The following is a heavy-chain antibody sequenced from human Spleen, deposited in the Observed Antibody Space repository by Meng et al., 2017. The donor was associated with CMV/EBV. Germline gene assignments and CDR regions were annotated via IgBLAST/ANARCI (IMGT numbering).Heavy chain of an antibody. CDR3: ARNPCGGDCYSVFDI. CDR2: INHSGST. CDR1: GGSFSCYY. V-gene: IGHV4-34*01. J-gene: IGHJ3*02. D-gene: IGHD2-21*02. Sequence: QGQHQHWGPELLKPSATLSPTWPAYGGSFSCYYWSWIRQPPGKGLEWIGEINHSGSTNYNPSLKSRVTISVDTSKNQFSLKLSSVTAADTAVYYCARNPCGGDCYSVFDIWGQGTMVTVSS.